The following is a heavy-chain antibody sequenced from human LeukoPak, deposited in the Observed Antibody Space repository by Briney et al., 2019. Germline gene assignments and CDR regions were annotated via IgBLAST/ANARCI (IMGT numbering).Heavy chain of an antibody. CDR1: GFTFSTYA. V-gene: IGHV3-23*01. Sequence: GGSLRLSCAASGFTFSTYAMTWVRQAPGKGLEWVSSLSGSGGGTWYAGSVKGRFTISRDNSKNTLYLQMNSLRAEDTAVYYCAKDGTSYSRSGGYYLGAFDIWGHGTTVSVSS. J-gene: IGHJ3*02. CDR3: AKDGTSYSRSGGYYLGAFDI. D-gene: IGHD3-10*01. CDR2: LSGSGGGT.